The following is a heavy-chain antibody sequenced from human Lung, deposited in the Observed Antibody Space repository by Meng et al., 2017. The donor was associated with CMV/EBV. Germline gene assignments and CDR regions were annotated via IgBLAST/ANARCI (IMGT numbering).Heavy chain of an antibody. Sequence: SXTXSLXXAVSGGSISSSNWWSWVRQPPGKGLEWIGEIYHSGSTNYNPSLKSRVTISVDKSKNQFSLKLSSVTAADTAVYYCARGEGFGEFYYYYGMDVXGQGXTVTVSS. CDR1: GGSISSSNW. J-gene: IGHJ6*02. CDR2: IYHSGST. V-gene: IGHV4-4*02. CDR3: ARGEGFGEFYYYYGMDV. D-gene: IGHD3-10*01.